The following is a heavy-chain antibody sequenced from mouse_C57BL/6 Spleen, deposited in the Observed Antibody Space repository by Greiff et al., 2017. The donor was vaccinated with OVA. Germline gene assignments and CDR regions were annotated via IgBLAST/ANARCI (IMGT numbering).Heavy chain of an antibody. D-gene: IGHD4-1*01. CDR3: ARDWDALFDY. CDR1: GYTFTSYW. CDR2: IYPGSGST. J-gene: IGHJ2*01. Sequence: QVQLKQPGAELVKPGASVKMSCKASGYTFTSYWITWVKQRPGQGLEWIGDIYPGSGSTNYNEKFKSKATLTVDTSSSTAYLQLSSLTSEDSAVYYCARDWDALFDYWGQGTTLTVSS. V-gene: IGHV1-55*01.